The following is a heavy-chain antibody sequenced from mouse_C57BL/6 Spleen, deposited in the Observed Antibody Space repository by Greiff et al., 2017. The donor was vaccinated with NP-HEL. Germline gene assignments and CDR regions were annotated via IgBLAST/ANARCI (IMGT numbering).Heavy chain of an antibody. CDR1: GYTFTDYN. D-gene: IGHD3-2*02. Sequence: VQLKQSGPELVKPGASVKMSCKASGYTFTDYNMHWVKQSHGKSLEWIGYINPNNGGTSYNQKFKGKATLTVNKSSSTAYMELRSLTSEDSAVYYCAGDSGYFDYWGQGTTLTVSS. CDR2: INPNNGGT. J-gene: IGHJ2*01. CDR3: AGDSGYFDY. V-gene: IGHV1-22*01.